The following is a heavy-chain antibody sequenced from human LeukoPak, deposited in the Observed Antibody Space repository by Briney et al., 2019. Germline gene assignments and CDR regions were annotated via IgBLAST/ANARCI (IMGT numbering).Heavy chain of an antibody. V-gene: IGHV1-2*02. CDR2: INPNSGGT. J-gene: IGHJ4*02. CDR3: ARGPILTGFY. D-gene: IGHD3-9*01. Sequence: GASVKVSCKTSGYTFTSYGISWVRQAPGQGLEWMGWINPNSGGTNYAQKFQGRVTMTRDTSISTAYMELSRLRSDDTAVYYCARGPILTGFYWGQGTLVTVSS. CDR1: GYTFTSYG.